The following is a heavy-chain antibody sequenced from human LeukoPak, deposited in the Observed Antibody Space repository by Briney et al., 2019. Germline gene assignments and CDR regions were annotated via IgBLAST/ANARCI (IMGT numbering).Heavy chain of an antibody. Sequence: GASVKVSCKASGYTFTSYDINWVRQATGQGLEWMGWMNPNSGNTGYAQKFQGRVTMTRNTSISTAYMELSSLRPEDTAVYYCARVLDPNYGMDVWGQGTTVTVSS. V-gene: IGHV1-8*01. CDR1: GYTFTSYD. J-gene: IGHJ6*02. CDR3: ARVLDPNYGMDV. D-gene: IGHD1-1*01. CDR2: MNPNSGNT.